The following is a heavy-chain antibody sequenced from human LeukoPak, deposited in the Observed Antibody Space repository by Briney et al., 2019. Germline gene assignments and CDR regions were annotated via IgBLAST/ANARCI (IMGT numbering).Heavy chain of an antibody. CDR2: ISSRSGAI. D-gene: IGHD6-6*01. CDR1: GFTFSSYN. CDR3: ARGVYTFDI. Sequence: GGSLRLSCAASGFTFSSYNMNWVRQASGKGLEWVSYISSRSGAIYYADSVKGRFTISRDNAKNSLYLQMNSLRDEDTAVYYCARGVYTFDIWGQGTMVTVSS. J-gene: IGHJ3*02. V-gene: IGHV3-48*02.